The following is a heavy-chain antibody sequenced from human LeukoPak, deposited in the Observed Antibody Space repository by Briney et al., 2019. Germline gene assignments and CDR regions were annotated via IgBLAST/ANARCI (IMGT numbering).Heavy chain of an antibody. V-gene: IGHV4-59*01. CDR2: IYYSGST. CDR1: GGSISTYY. CDR3: AREGDWNLLNY. D-gene: IGHD1-7*01. J-gene: IGHJ4*02. Sequence: SETLSLTCTVSGGSISTYYWNWIRQLPGKGLEWIGYIYYSGSTNYNPSLKSRVTISVNRSKNQFSLKLSSVTAADTAVYYCAREGDWNLLNYWGQGTLVTVSS.